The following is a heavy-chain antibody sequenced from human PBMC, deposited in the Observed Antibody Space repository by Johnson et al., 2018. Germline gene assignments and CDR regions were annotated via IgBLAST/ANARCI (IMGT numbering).Heavy chain of an antibody. V-gene: IGHV4-59*01. Sequence: QVQLQESGPGLVKPSETLSLTCTVSGGSISGYYWSWIRQPPGKRLEWLGSIYHSGSTKYNPSLNSRVTMSVDASKNQCSLQLNSVTAADTAVYYWARYVSSSGYVHHWGQGTLVTVSS. D-gene: IGHD3-22*01. CDR2: IYHSGST. J-gene: IGHJ1*01. CDR1: GGSISGYY. CDR3: ARYVSSSGYVHH.